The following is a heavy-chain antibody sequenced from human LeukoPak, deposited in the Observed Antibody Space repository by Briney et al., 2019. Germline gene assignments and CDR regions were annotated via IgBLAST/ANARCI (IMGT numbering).Heavy chain of an antibody. CDR3: TRDVDYGDSTGLVY. D-gene: IGHD4-17*01. CDR2: IRSKAYGGTT. V-gene: IGHV3-49*04. J-gene: IGHJ4*02. CDR1: GFAFGEYT. Sequence: SGGSLRLSCTASGFAFGEYTLSWVRQAPGKGLEWVAFIRSKAYGGTTEYAASVKGRFTISRDDSKSIAYLQMNSLKTEDTAVYYCTRDVDYGDSTGLVYWGQGTLVTVSS.